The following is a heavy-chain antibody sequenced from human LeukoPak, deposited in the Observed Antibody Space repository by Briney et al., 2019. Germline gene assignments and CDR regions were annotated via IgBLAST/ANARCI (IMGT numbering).Heavy chain of an antibody. V-gene: IGHV1-2*06. CDR3: ARSGGSRPYYYYYGMDV. D-gene: IGHD3-10*01. CDR1: GYTFAGYY. CDR2: INPNSGGT. J-gene: IGHJ6*02. Sequence: ASVKVSCKASGYTFAGYYMHWVRQAPGQGLEWMGRINPNSGGTNYAQKFQGRVTMTRDTSISTAYMELSRLRSDDTAVYYCARSGGSRPYYYYYGMDVWGQGTTVTVSS.